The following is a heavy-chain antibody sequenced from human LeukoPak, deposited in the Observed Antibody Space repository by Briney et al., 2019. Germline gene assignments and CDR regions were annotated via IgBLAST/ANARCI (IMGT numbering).Heavy chain of an antibody. Sequence: GGSLRLSCAASGFTFSRYAMNWVRQAPGKGLEWVSLISVGGGNTHYADSVQGRFTISRDDSQNKLYLQMNNLRAEDTAVYYCAKDLDSTGSYTPDPWGQGTLVTVSS. CDR2: ISVGGGNT. CDR1: GFTFSRYA. D-gene: IGHD3-22*01. J-gene: IGHJ5*02. CDR3: AKDLDSTGSYTPDP. V-gene: IGHV3-23*01.